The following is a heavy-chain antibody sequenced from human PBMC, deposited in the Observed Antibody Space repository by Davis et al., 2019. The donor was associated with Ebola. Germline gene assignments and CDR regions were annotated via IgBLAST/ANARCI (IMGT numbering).Heavy chain of an antibody. CDR2: ISGSGGST. D-gene: IGHD2-2*01. V-gene: IGHV3-23*01. CDR1: GFTFSSYA. J-gene: IGHJ6*02. Sequence: GESLKISCAASGFTFSSYAMSWVRQAPGKGLEWVSAISGSGGSTYYADSVKGRFTISRDNAKNSLYLQMNSLRAEDTAVYYCARVAYCSSTSCYPTGHYYYYGMDVWGQGTTVTVSS. CDR3: ARVAYCSSTSCYPTGHYYYYGMDV.